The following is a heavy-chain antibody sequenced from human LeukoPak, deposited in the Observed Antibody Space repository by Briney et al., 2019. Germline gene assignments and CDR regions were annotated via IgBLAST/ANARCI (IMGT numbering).Heavy chain of an antibody. J-gene: IGHJ4*02. D-gene: IGHD3-3*01. CDR1: GFTFSSYG. V-gene: IGHV3-30*18. CDR2: ISYDGSNK. Sequence: GRSLRLSCAASGFTFSSYGMHWVRQAPGKGLEWVAVISYDGSNKYYADSVKGRFTISRDNSKNTLYLQMNSLRAEDTAVYYCAKEGQVRYDFWSGYYGYYWGQGTLVTVSS. CDR3: AKEGQVRYDFWSGYYGYY.